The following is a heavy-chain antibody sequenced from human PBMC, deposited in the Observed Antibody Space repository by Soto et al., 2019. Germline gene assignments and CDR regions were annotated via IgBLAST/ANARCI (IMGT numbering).Heavy chain of an antibody. CDR2: INPNSGGT. CDR3: AKGGRQWLVTSDFNY. V-gene: IGHV1-2*04. D-gene: IGHD6-19*01. CDR1: GYTFTGYY. J-gene: IGHJ4*02. Sequence: ASVKASCKASGYTFTGYYMHWVRQAPGQGLEWMGWINPNSGGTNYAQKFQGWVTMTRDTSISTAYMELSSLRAEDTAVYYFAKGGRQWLVTSDFNYWGQGALVTVSS.